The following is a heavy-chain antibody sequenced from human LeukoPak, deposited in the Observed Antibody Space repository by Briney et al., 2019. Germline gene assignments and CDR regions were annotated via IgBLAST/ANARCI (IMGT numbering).Heavy chain of an antibody. D-gene: IGHD3-10*01. CDR3: VKDFGGPVHYYYGLEV. Sequence: GGSLRLSCSASGFTFSSYGMHWVRQAPGKGLEYVSSIRSNGDATHYAESVKGRFTISRDNSKNTLFLQMTSLRLEDTALYYCVKDFGGPVHYYYGLEVWGQGTTVTVSS. V-gene: IGHV3-64D*06. CDR2: IRSNGDAT. J-gene: IGHJ6*02. CDR1: GFTFSSYG.